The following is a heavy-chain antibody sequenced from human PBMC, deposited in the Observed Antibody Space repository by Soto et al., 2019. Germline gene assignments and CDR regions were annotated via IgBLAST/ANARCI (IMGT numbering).Heavy chain of an antibody. CDR1: VFPFSSYS. CDR2: ISSSSSYI. Sequence: KPGGSLRLSCAASVFPFSSYSMNWVRQAPGKGLEWVSSISSSSSYIYYADSVKGRFTISRDNAKNSLYLQMNSLRAEDTAVYYCARDLEIRVGRGPSRGHYWGQGTLVTVSS. J-gene: IGHJ4*02. CDR3: ARDLEIRVGRGPSRGHY. V-gene: IGHV3-21*01. D-gene: IGHD3-10*01.